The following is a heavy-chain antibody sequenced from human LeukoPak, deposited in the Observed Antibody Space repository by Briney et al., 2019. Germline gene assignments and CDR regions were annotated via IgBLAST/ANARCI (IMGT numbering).Heavy chain of an antibody. CDR3: ARTRPYYYYYYMDV. J-gene: IGHJ6*03. CDR2: ISTSSSYI. CDR1: GFTFSSNY. Sequence: GGSLRLSCAASGFTFSSNYMNWVRQAPGKGLEWVSSISTSSSYIYYADSVKGRFTISRDNAKNSLYLQMNSLRAEDTAVYYCARTRPYYYYYYMDVWGKGTTVTVSS. V-gene: IGHV3-21*01.